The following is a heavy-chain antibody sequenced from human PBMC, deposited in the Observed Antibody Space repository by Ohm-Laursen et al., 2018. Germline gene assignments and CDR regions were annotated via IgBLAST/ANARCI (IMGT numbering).Heavy chain of an antibody. D-gene: IGHD4-11*01. Sequence: SLRLSCAASGFSVSNNYMSWVRQAPGRGLEWVSVIYIGDNTYYADSVKGRFTISRDNSKNTLYLQMNSLRAEDTAVYYCAKASGPSTVKHYYGMDVWGQGTTVTVSS. CDR1: GFSVSNNY. CDR3: AKASGPSTVKHYYGMDV. V-gene: IGHV3-66*01. J-gene: IGHJ6*02. CDR2: IYIGDNT.